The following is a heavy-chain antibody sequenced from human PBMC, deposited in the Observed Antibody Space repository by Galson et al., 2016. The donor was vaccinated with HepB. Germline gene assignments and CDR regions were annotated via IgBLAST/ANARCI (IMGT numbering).Heavy chain of an antibody. CDR1: GFTFSSNG. V-gene: IGHV3-23*01. CDR2: ISGSGTLT. CDR3: AKIAVTGKWYFDL. D-gene: IGHD6-19*01. J-gene: IGHJ2*01. Sequence: SLRLSCAASGFTFSSNGMSWVRQAPGKGLEWVSCISGSGTLTYYADSVKGRFTISRDNSKNTLNLQMNSLRAEDTAVYYCAKIAVTGKWYFDLWGRGALVSVSS.